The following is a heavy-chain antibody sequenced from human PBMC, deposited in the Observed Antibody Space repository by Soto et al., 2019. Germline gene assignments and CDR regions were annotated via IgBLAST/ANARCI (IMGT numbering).Heavy chain of an antibody. CDR1: GGSISSGGYY. CDR2: IYYSGST. V-gene: IGHV4-31*03. D-gene: IGHD2-15*01. CDR3: ARFRRSGGSLPHNWFDP. J-gene: IGHJ5*02. Sequence: SETLSLTCTVSGGSISSGGYYWSWIRQHPGKGLEWIGYIYYSGSTYYNPSLKSRVTISVDTSKNQFSLKLSSVTAADTAVYYCARFRRSGGSLPHNWFDPWGQGTLVTVSS.